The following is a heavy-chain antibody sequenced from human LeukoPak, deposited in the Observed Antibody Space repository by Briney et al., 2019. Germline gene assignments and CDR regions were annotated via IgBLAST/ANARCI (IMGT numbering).Heavy chain of an antibody. CDR3: AREGSSWYSGFFDY. V-gene: IGHV3-53*01. D-gene: IGHD6-13*01. CDR2: IYSGGST. CDR1: GGSISGYF. Sequence: ETLSLTCTVSGGSISGYFWSWVRQAPGKGLEWVSVIYSGGSTYYADSVKGRFTISRDNSKNTLYLQMNSLRAEDTAVYYCAREGSSWYSGFFDYWGQGTLVTVSS. J-gene: IGHJ4*02.